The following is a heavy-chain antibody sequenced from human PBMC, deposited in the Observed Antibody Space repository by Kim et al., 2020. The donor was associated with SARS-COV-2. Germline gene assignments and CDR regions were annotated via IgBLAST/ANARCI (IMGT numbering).Heavy chain of an antibody. CDR1: GGSISSSSYY. V-gene: IGHV4-39*01. CDR3: ARLLLYSSSCYNWFDP. J-gene: IGHJ5*02. CDR2: IYYSGST. Sequence: SETLSLTCTVSGGSISSSSYYWGWIRQPPGKGLEWIGSIYYSGSTYYNPSLKSRVTISVDTSKNQFSLKLSSVTAADTAVYYCARLLLYSSSCYNWFDP. D-gene: IGHD6-13*01.